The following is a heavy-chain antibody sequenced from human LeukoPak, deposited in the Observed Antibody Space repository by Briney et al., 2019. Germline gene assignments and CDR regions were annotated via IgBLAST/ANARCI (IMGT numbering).Heavy chain of an antibody. CDR2: IWYDGSNK. V-gene: IGHV3-33*01. CDR1: GFTFRIYG. J-gene: IGHJ6*02. CDR3: ARANYGSGSNYYYGLDV. Sequence: PGRSLRLSCGASGFTFRIYGMHWVRQAPGKGPEWVGVIWYDGSNKYYADSVKGRFTISRDNSKDTLYLQINSLRAEDTAVYYCARANYGSGSNYYYGLDVWGQGTTVTVSS. D-gene: IGHD3-10*01.